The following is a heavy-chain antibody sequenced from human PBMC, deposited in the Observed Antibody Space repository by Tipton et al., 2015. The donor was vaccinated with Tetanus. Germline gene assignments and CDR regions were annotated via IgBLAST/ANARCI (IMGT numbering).Heavy chain of an antibody. CDR3: ARGRERCRGTNCHRATDY. D-gene: IGHD2-2*01. Sequence: SLRLSCAASGFTFSSYPMHWVRQAPGKGLEYVSSILHDGVGPFYANSVKGRFSISRDNSKNTLFLQMDSLRAEDTAVYYCARGRERCRGTNCHRATDYWGQGTLVTVSS. J-gene: IGHJ4*02. CDR2: ILHDGVGP. CDR1: GFTFSSYP. V-gene: IGHV3-64*01.